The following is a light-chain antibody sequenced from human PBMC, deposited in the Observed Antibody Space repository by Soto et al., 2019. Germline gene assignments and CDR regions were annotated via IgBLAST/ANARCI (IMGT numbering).Light chain of an antibody. V-gene: IGLV2-14*01. Sequence: QSALTQPASVSGSRGQSITISCTGTSSDVAIYNHFSWYQHHPGKAPKLIIYELTNRPSGVPDRFSGSRSGSTASLTISGLQAEDDADYYCCFFGGNSYVFGTGTKVTVL. J-gene: IGLJ1*01. CDR1: SSDVAIYNH. CDR3: CFFGGNSYV. CDR2: ELT.